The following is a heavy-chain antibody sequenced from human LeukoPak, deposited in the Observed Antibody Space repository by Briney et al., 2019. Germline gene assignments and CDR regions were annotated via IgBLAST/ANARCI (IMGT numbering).Heavy chain of an antibody. CDR2: ISGSGGST. J-gene: IGHJ4*02. Sequence: GGSLRLSCAASGFTFSSYAMSWVRQAPGKGLEWVSAISGSGGSTYYADSVKGRFTISRDNSKNTLYLQMNSLRAEDTAVYYCAKAPPYGSGMXXXXXCDYXGXGXLVXVSS. V-gene: IGHV3-23*01. CDR3: AKAPPYGSGMXXXXXCDY. D-gene: IGHD3-10*01. CDR1: GFTFSSYA.